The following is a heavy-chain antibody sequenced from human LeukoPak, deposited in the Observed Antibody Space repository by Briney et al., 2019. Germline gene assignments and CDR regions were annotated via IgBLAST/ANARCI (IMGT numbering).Heavy chain of an antibody. CDR1: GFTFDDYA. V-gene: IGHV3-9*01. CDR3: AKASTRWNAFDI. J-gene: IGHJ3*02. CDR2: ISWNSGSI. Sequence: GGSLRPSCAASGFTFDDYAMHWVRQAPGKGLEWVSGISWNSGSIGYADSVKGRFTISRDNAKNSLYLQMNSLRAEDTALYYCAKASTRWNAFDIWGQGTMVTVSS. D-gene: IGHD3-3*01.